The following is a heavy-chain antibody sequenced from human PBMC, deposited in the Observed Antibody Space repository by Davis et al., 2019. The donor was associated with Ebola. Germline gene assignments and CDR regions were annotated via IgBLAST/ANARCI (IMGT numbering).Heavy chain of an antibody. V-gene: IGHV1-18*01. D-gene: IGHD3-22*01. CDR2: ISAYNGNT. CDR3: ARGHRRITMIVVGPQYYGMDV. CDR1: GYTFTSYG. Sequence: VKVSCKASGYTFTSYGISWVRQAPGQGLEWMGWISAYNGNTNYAQKLQGRVTMTTDTSTSTAYMELRSLRSDDTAVYYCARGHRRITMIVVGPQYYGMDVWGQGTTVTVSS. J-gene: IGHJ6*02.